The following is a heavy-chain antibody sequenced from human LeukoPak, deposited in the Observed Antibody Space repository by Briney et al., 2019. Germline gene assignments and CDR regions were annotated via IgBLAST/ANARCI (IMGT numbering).Heavy chain of an antibody. CDR2: ISSSGSTI. CDR3: ARVHRGIVVVVAATRAPGYFDY. CDR1: GFTFSDYY. V-gene: IGHV3-11*01. Sequence: GGSLRLSCAASGFTFSDYYMSWIRQAPGKGLEWVSYISSSGSTIYYADSVKGRFTISRDNAKNSLYLQMNSLRAEDTAVYYCARVHRGIVVVVAATRAPGYFDYWGQGTLVTVSS. D-gene: IGHD2-15*01. J-gene: IGHJ4*02.